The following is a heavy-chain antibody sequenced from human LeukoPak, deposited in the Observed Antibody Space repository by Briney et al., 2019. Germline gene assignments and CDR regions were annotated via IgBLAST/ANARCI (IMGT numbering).Heavy chain of an antibody. V-gene: IGHV3-23*01. CDR3: AKVGTTTVTTWLDY. Sequence: GGSLRLSCAASGFTFTSYAMSWVRQAPGRGLEWVSCISTSGGNTYYADSVKGRFTISRDNSKNTLYLQMNSLRAEDTALYYCAKVGTTTVTTWLDYWGQGTLVTVSS. J-gene: IGHJ4*02. CDR2: ISTSGGNT. D-gene: IGHD4-17*01. CDR1: GFTFTSYA.